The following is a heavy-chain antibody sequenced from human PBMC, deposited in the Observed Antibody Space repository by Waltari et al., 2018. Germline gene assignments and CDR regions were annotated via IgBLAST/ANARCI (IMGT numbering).Heavy chain of an antibody. Sequence: EVQLVESGGGLVQPGGSLRLTCIASGFTFNDYSMTWVRQAPGRGREGVSSISWTVATLYYADAVRGRFSISRDNANNFLFLQMNSLRAEDTAVYYCATAVVDGKYSYYYYMDVWGKGTTVTVSS. CDR1: GFTFNDYS. CDR2: ISWTVATL. D-gene: IGHD5-12*01. V-gene: IGHV3-48*04. CDR3: ATAVVDGKYSYYYYMDV. J-gene: IGHJ6*03.